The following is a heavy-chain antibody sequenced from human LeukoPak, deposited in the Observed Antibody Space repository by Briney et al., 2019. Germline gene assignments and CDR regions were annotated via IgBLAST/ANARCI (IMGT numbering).Heavy chain of an antibody. CDR2: IQNDGSNK. Sequence: GGSLRLSCAASGFTFSNYAMHWVRQAPDKGLEWVAFIQNDGSNKFYADSVKGRFTISRDNSKNTLYLQMNSLRSEDTAVYYCAKEDEAFDCWGQGTLVSVYS. CDR1: GFTFSNYA. V-gene: IGHV3-30*02. CDR3: AKEDEAFDC. J-gene: IGHJ4*02.